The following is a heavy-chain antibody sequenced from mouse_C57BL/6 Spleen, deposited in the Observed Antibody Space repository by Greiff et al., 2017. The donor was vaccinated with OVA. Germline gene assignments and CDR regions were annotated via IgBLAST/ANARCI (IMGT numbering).Heavy chain of an antibody. CDR1: GFTFSDYG. J-gene: IGHJ4*01. V-gene: IGHV5-17*01. CDR2: ISRGSSTI. CDR3: ARNGNLFMDY. Sequence: EVKLVESGGGLVKPGGSLKLSCAASGFTFSDYGMHWVRQAPEKGLEWVAYISRGSSTIYYADTVKGRFTISRDNAKNTLFLQMTSLRSEDTAMYYCARNGNLFMDYWGQGTSVTVSS. D-gene: IGHD2-1*01.